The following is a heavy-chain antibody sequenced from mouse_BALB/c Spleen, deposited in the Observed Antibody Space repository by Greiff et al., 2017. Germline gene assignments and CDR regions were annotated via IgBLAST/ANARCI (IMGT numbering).Heavy chain of an antibody. Sequence: EVKLEESGGGLVKPGGSLKLSCAASGFTFSSYTMSWVRQTPEKRLEWVATISSGGSYTYYPDSVKGRFTISRDNAKNTLYLQMSSLKSEDIAMYYCTRDYYGSSYAFDYWGQGTTLTVSS. D-gene: IGHD1-1*01. CDR1: GFTFSSYT. J-gene: IGHJ2*01. V-gene: IGHV5-6-4*01. CDR2: ISSGGSYT. CDR3: TRDYYGSSYAFDY.